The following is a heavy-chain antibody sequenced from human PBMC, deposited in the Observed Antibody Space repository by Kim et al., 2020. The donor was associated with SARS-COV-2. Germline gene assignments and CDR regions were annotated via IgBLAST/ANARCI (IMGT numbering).Heavy chain of an antibody. J-gene: IGHJ6*01. CDR3: ARRNFRGVIFQTLFLNVMDM. CDR1: GGSISSSSYY. V-gene: IGHV4-39*01. D-gene: IGHD3-10*01. Sequence: SETLSLTCTVSGGSISSSSYYWGWIRQPPGKGLEWIGNIFYSGTTYYNPSLKSRVTISVDTSKNQFSLKRSSVTAADTAVYYCARRNFRGVIFQTLFLNVMDMWGEGATVTVSS. CDR2: IFYSGTT.